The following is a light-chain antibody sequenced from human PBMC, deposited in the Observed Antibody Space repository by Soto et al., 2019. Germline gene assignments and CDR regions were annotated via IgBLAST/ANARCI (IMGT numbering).Light chain of an antibody. CDR2: DAS. CDR3: QQYGNLPALT. J-gene: IGKJ4*01. CDR1: QDITTY. V-gene: IGKV1-33*01. Sequence: DIQMTQSPSSLSASVGDTVTISCQASQDITTYLNWYQQKPGKAPNLLIYDASNLETGVSSRFSGGGSGTDFTFTINSLQPEDIGTYYCQQYGNLPALTFGGGTKVQI.